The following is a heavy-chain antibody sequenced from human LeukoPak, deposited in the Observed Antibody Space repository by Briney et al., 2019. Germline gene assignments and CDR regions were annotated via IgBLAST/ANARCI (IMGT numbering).Heavy chain of an antibody. V-gene: IGHV3-74*01. CDR1: GFTFSNYW. J-gene: IGHJ5*01. Sequence: GGSLRLSCAASGFTFSNYWIHWVRQAPGKGLVWVSRISSDGTGTIYADSVKGRFTLSRDNANNTLYLQMNSLRAEDTAEYYCARGRIVGGNTFDSWGQGTLVIVSS. D-gene: IGHD1-26*01. CDR3: ARGRIVGGNTFDS. CDR2: ISSDGTGT.